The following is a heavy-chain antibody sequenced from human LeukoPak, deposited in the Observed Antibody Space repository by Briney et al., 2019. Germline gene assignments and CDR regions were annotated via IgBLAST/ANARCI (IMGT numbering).Heavy chain of an antibody. CDR1: GGTFSSYA. J-gene: IGHJ5*02. CDR2: IIPIFGTA. CDR3: ARGEYQLLGGFDP. D-gene: IGHD2-2*01. V-gene: IGHV1-69*01. Sequence: ASVKVSCKASGGTFSSYAISWVRQAPGQGLEWMGGIIPIFGTASYAQKFQGRVTITADESTSTAYMELSSLRSEDTAVYYCARGEYQLLGGFDPWGQGTLVTVSS.